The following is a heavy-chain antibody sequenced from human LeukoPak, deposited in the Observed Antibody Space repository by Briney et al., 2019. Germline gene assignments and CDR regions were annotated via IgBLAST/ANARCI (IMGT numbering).Heavy chain of an antibody. J-gene: IGHJ4*02. V-gene: IGHV4-61*02. CDR2: IYTSGST. CDR1: GVSISSGSYY. Sequence: SQTLSLTCTVSGVSISSGSYYWSWIRQPAGKGLEWIGRIYTSGSTNYNPSLKSRVTISVDTSKNQFSLKLSSVTAADTAVYYCARYYYDILTGYYYFDYWGQGTLVTVSS. D-gene: IGHD3-9*01. CDR3: ARYYYDILTGYYYFDY.